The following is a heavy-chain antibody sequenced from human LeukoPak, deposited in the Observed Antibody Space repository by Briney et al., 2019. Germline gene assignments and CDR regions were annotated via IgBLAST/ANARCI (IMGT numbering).Heavy chain of an antibody. CDR2: IYYSGST. D-gene: IGHD6-6*01. Sequence: PSETLSLTCTVSGGSISSGGYYWSWIRQHPGKGLEWIGYIYYSGSTYYNPSLKSRVTISVDTSKNQFSLKLSSVTAADAAVYYCARGSAALIDYWGQGTLVTVSS. CDR3: ARGSAALIDY. J-gene: IGHJ4*02. CDR1: GGSISSGGYY. V-gene: IGHV4-31*03.